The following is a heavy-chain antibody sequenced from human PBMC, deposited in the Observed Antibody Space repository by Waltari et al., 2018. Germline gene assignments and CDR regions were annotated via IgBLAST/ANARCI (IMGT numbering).Heavy chain of an antibody. J-gene: IGHJ4*02. CDR1: GFLFSSFG. D-gene: IGHD7-27*01. Sequence: QVQVVESGGGVFQPGGSLRLPCEVSGFLFSSFGMHWVRQAPGKGLGWVGFIRQDGSNEYYPDSVKGRFTISRDNSKNTLYLQMNSLRVEDSAVYYCAKVASGHWGFADSWGQGTLVTVSS. V-gene: IGHV3-30*02. CDR2: IRQDGSNE. CDR3: AKVASGHWGFADS.